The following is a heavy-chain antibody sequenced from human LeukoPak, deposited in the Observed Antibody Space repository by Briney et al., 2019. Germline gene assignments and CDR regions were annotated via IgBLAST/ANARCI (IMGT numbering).Heavy chain of an antibody. Sequence: PGGSLRLSCAASGFTFTSYAMSWVRQAPGKGLEWVSAISGGAGSTYYADSVKRRFTISRDNSKNTLYLQMNSLRAEDTAVYYCAKDSVGVAGPDYWGQGTLVTVSS. J-gene: IGHJ4*02. CDR2: ISGGAGST. CDR1: GFTFTSYA. CDR3: AKDSVGVAGPDY. V-gene: IGHV3-23*01. D-gene: IGHD6-19*01.